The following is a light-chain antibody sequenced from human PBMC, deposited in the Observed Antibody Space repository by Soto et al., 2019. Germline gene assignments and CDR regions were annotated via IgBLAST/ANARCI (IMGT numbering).Light chain of an antibody. V-gene: IGKV1-5*03. CDR2: KAS. J-gene: IGKJ1*01. Sequence: DIQVTQSPSTLSGSVGDRVTITCRASQTISSWLARYQQKPGKAPKLLIYKASTLKSGVPSRFSGSGSGTEFTLTISSLQPDDFATYYCQHYNSYSEAFGQGTKLDIK. CDR3: QHYNSYSEA. CDR1: QTISSW.